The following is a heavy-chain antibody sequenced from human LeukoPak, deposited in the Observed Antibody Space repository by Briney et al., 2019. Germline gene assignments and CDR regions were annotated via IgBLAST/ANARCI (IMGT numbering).Heavy chain of an antibody. CDR1: GDSMSSSSYC. CDR3: AKVGQPWSIWSYFDS. Sequence: SETLSLTCSVSGDSMSSSSYCWGWIRQPPGKGLEWIGNMYHNGITYYNPSLKSRVTISVDTSKKHFSLNLSSVTAADTAVYYCAKVGQPWSIWSYFDSWGQGTLVTVSS. J-gene: IGHJ4*02. CDR2: MYHNGIT. V-gene: IGHV4-39*02. D-gene: IGHD3-3*01.